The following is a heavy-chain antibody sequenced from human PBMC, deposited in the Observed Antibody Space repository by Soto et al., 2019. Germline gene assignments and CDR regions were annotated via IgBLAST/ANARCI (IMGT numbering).Heavy chain of an antibody. Sequence: GASVKVSCKASGYTSLNYAFSWVRQAPGQGLEWMGWISAYNGNVNYARKFQGRVTMTTDTSTSTAYMELRSLTSDDTATYWCAREGSISGRPRPYTFFDDWGQGSLVTVSS. V-gene: IGHV1-18*01. CDR1: GYTSLNYA. CDR3: AREGSISGRPRPYTFFDD. J-gene: IGHJ4*02. CDR2: ISAYNGNV. D-gene: IGHD6-19*01.